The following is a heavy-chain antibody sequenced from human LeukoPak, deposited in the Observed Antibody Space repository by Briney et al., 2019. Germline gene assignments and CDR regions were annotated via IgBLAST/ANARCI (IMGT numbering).Heavy chain of an antibody. CDR2: ISSSSSTI. D-gene: IGHD3-3*01. CDR1: GFTFSSYS. CDR3: ARARFLEWLVPFDY. Sequence: GGSLRLSCAASGFTFSSYSMNWVRQAPGKGLEWVSYISSSSSTIYYADSVKGRFTISRDNAKNSLYLQMNSLRAEDTAVHYCARARFLEWLVPFDYWGQGTLVTVSS. J-gene: IGHJ4*02. V-gene: IGHV3-48*01.